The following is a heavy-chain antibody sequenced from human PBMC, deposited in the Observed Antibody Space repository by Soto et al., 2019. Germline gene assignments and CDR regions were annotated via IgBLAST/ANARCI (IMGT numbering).Heavy chain of an antibody. V-gene: IGHV4-31*03. CDR3: ARDRWFDP. CDR2: IYSSGDT. Sequence: SETLSLTCTVSGGSISSGSYYWNWIRQRPGKGLEWIGYIYSSGDTYYNPSLKSRASISLDTSKNQFSLKVNSVTAADTAIYYCARDRWFDPWGQGTLVTVSS. J-gene: IGHJ5*02. CDR1: GGSISSGSYY.